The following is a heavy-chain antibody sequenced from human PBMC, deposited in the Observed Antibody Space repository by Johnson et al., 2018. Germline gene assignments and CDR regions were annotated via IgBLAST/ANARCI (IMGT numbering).Heavy chain of an antibody. CDR1: GFTFDDYA. D-gene: IGHD2-15*01. J-gene: IGHJ3*02. CDR3: ARDWVVVAATDAFDI. Sequence: EVQLVQSGGGLVKPGGSLRLSCAASGFTFDDYAMHWVRQAPGKGLEWVSGINWNSGSIGYADSVKGRVTISRDNAKNSLYLQMNSLRAEDTAVYYCARDWVVVAATDAFDIWGQGTMVTVSS. CDR2: INWNSGSI. V-gene: IGHV3-9*01.